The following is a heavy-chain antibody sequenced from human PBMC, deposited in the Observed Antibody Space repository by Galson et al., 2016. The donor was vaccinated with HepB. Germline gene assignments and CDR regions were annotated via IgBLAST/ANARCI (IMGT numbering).Heavy chain of an antibody. Sequence: GKGLGWVAVISYDGSNKYYADSVKGRFTISRDDSKNTLYLQMDSLRPEDTAVYYCARVGFGRSYGQGFDYWGQGTLVTVSS. CDR2: ISYDGSNK. J-gene: IGHJ4*02. CDR3: ARVGFGRSYGQGFDY. V-gene: IGHV3-30*04. D-gene: IGHD3-16*01.